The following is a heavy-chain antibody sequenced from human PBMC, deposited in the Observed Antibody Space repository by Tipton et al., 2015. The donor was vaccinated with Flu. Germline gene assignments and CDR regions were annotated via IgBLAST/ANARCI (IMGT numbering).Heavy chain of an antibody. CDR2: IKQDGSEI. V-gene: IGHV3-7*03. Sequence: SLRLSCAASGFTFDDYWMSWVRQAPGKGLEWVANIKQDGSEIYYVDSVKGRFTISRDNAKNSLYLQMNSLRAEDTAVYYCARKLVDYWGQGTLVTVSS. CDR1: GFTFDDYW. CDR3: ARKLVDY. J-gene: IGHJ4*02.